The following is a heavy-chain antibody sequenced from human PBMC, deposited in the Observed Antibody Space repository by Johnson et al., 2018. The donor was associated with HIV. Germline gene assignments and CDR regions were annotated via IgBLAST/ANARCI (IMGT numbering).Heavy chain of an antibody. CDR2: ISYDGSNK. CDR1: GFTFSSYG. J-gene: IGHJ3*02. Sequence: QVQLVESGGGVVQPGRSLRLSCAASGFTFSSYGMHWVRQAPGKGLEWVAVISYDGSNKYYADSVKGRFTISRDDSKNTLYLQMNSLKTEDTAVYYCTTDHDSSSWYHDAFDIWGQGTMVTVSS. D-gene: IGHD6-13*01. CDR3: TTDHDSSSWYHDAFDI. V-gene: IGHV3-30*03.